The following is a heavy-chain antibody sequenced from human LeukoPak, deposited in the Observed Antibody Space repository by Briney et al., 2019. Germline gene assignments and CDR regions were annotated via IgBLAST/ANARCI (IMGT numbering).Heavy chain of an antibody. CDR1: GYTFTSYY. V-gene: IGHV1-46*01. Sequence: ASVKVSCKASGYTFTSYYMHWVRQAPGQGLEWMGIINSSGGSTSYAQKFQGRVTMTRDTSTSTVYMELSSLRSEDTAVYYCASGIVVVPAANYYGMDVWGQGTTVTVSS. CDR3: ASGIVVVPAANYYGMDV. J-gene: IGHJ6*02. D-gene: IGHD2-2*01. CDR2: INSSGGST.